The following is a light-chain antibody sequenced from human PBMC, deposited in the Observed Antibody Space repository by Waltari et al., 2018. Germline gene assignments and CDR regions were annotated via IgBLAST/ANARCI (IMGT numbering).Light chain of an antibody. Sequence: DIQMTQSPSSLSASIGDRVTITCQASQNITNYLNWYQHKPGKAPNRLIYDSSSLETGVPSRFTGSGSATEFTFTISSLQPEDLATYYCQQYHNLPLTFGGGTKVEI. V-gene: IGKV1-33*01. CDR3: QQYHNLPLT. CDR2: DSS. J-gene: IGKJ4*01. CDR1: QNITNY.